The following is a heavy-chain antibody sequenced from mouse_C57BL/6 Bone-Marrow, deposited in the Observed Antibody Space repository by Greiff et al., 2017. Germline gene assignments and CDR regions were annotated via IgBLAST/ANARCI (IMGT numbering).Heavy chain of an antibody. CDR2: IDPENGDT. CDR1: GFNIKDDY. J-gene: IGHJ3*01. D-gene: IGHD2-5*01. Sequence: VQLQQSGAELVRPGASVKLSCTASGFNIKDDYMHWVKQRPEQGLEWIGWIDPENGDTEYASKFQGKATITADTSSNTAYLPLSSLTSEDTAVYYCTTPYYSNPFAYWGQGTLVTVSA. V-gene: IGHV14-4*01. CDR3: TTPYYSNPFAY.